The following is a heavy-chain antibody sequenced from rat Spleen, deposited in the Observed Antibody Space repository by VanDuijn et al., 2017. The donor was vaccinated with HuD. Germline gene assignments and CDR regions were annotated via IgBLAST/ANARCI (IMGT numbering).Heavy chain of an antibody. Sequence: EVQLVESGGGLVQPGRSLKLSCAASGFTFSDYNMAWVRQAPKKGLEWVATISTGGGNTYYRDSVKGRFTISRDNAENTVYLQMNSLRSEDTATYYCVRHGYTRYYFDYWGQGVMVTVSS. D-gene: IGHD1-9*01. V-gene: IGHV5-25*01. CDR1: GFTFSDYN. CDR3: VRHGYTRYYFDY. J-gene: IGHJ2*01. CDR2: ISTGGGNT.